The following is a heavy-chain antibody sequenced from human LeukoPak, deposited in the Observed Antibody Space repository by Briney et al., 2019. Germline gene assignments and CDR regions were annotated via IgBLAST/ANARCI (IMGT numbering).Heavy chain of an antibody. Sequence: SETLSLTCTVSGGSITSSPYYWAWIRQPPGKGLEWIVTISYSGSTYYYPSLKSRVTISVDTSKNHFSLKLSSVTAADTAIYYCSRRPDGTSQFDYWGQGTLVIVSS. J-gene: IGHJ4*02. V-gene: IGHV4-39*02. CDR1: GGSITSSPYY. D-gene: IGHD1-14*01. CDR2: ISYSGST. CDR3: SRRPDGTSQFDY.